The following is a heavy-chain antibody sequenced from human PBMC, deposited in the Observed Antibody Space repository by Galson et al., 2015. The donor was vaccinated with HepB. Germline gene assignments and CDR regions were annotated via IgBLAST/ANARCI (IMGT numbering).Heavy chain of an antibody. CDR3: AKASARGSYYYYYGVDV. Sequence: SLRLSCAASGFTFDDYAMHWVRQAPGKGLEWVSSINWNSDSLDYADSVRGRFTISRDNAKNSLYLEMHNLRPEDTALYYCAKASARGSYYYYYGVDVLGQGTTVTVSS. V-gene: IGHV3-9*01. D-gene: IGHD2-15*01. CDR2: INWNSDSL. J-gene: IGHJ6*02. CDR1: GFTFDDYA.